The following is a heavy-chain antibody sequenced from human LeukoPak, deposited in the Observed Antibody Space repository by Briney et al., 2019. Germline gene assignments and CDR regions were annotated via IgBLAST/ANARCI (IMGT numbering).Heavy chain of an antibody. CDR2: INHSGGT. D-gene: IGHD4-17*01. CDR1: GGSFSGFY. Sequence: SETLSLTCAVYGGSFSGFYWTLIRQPPGKGLEWIGEINHSGGTNYNASLKSRVTISLDTSKNQFSLKLSSVTAADTAVYYCARTDTVTTHVFDYWGQGTLVTVSS. J-gene: IGHJ4*02. V-gene: IGHV4-34*01. CDR3: ARTDTVTTHVFDY.